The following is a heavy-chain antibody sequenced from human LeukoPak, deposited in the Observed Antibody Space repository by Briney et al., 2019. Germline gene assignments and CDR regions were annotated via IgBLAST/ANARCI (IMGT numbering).Heavy chain of an antibody. D-gene: IGHD1-26*01. Sequence: SETLSLTCAVYGGSFSSYYWGWIRQPPGKGLEWIGSIYYSGSTYYNPSLKSRVTISVDTSKNQFSLKLSSVTAADTAVYYCARLSVGATYYFDYWGQGTLVTVSS. CDR1: GGSFSSYY. CDR3: ARLSVGATYYFDY. V-gene: IGHV4-39*07. J-gene: IGHJ4*02. CDR2: IYYSGST.